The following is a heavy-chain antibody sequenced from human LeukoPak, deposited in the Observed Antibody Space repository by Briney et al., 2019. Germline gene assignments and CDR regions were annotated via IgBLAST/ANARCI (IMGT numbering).Heavy chain of an antibody. CDR2: ISGSGDTT. CDR3: AKGIGTMYYFDC. J-gene: IGHJ4*02. Sequence: GGSLRLSCAASAFTFSSSVMSWVRQAPGKGLEWVSSISGSGDTTYSADSVRGRFTISRDNSKNTLFLQMNSLRAEDTAIYYCAKGIGTMYYFDCWGQGTLVTVSS. V-gene: IGHV3-23*01. D-gene: IGHD1-7*01. CDR1: AFTFSSSV.